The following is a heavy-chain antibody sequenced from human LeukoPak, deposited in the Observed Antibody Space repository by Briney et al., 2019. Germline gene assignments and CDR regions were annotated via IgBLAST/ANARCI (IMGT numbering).Heavy chain of an antibody. CDR3: ARDPQRSYSGYEIDY. CDR2: ISHDGSNK. Sequence: GRPLRLSCAASGFIPSSYGIHWVRQAPGKGLEWVAVISHDGSNKKYADSVKGRFSISRDNSKNTLFLQMNSLRPEDTAVYYCARDPQRSYSGYEIDYWGQGTLVTVSS. D-gene: IGHD5-12*01. J-gene: IGHJ4*02. V-gene: IGHV3-30*03. CDR1: GFIPSSYG.